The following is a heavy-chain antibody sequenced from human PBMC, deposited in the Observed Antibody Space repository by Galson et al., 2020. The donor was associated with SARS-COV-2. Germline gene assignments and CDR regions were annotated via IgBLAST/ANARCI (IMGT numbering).Heavy chain of an antibody. D-gene: IGHD3-22*01. Sequence: SETLSLTCAVYGGSFSGYYWSWIRQPPGKGLEWIGEINHSGSTNYNPSLKSRVTISVDTSKNQFSLKLSSVTAADTAVYYCSRVWAAYYYDSSGYLRAASVRDYYYYGMDVWGQGTTVTVSS. CDR1: GGSFSGYY. CDR2: INHSGST. V-gene: IGHV4-34*01. CDR3: SRVWAAYYYDSSGYLRAASVRDYYYYGMDV. J-gene: IGHJ6*02.